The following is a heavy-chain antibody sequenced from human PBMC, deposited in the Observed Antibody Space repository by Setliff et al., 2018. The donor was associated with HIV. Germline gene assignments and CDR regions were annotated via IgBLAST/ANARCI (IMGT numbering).Heavy chain of an antibody. D-gene: IGHD4-17*01. Sequence: ASVKVSCKASGYTFTSYDINWVRQATGQGLEWMGWMMPSSGNTGYAQKFQGRLTMTRNTSISTAYMVLSGLISEDAAVYYCARDNYDDYSRVQMDVWGKGTTVTVSS. CDR2: MMPSSGNT. J-gene: IGHJ6*04. CDR3: ARDNYDDYSRVQMDV. V-gene: IGHV1-8*02. CDR1: GYTFTSYD.